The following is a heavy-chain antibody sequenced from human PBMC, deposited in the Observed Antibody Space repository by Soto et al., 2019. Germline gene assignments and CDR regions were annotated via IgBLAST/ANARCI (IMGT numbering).Heavy chain of an antibody. V-gene: IGHV3-11*06. Sequence: GGSLRLSCAASGFTFSDYYMSWIRQAPGKGLDWVSYISSSSSYTNYADSVKGRFTISRDNAKNSLYLQMNSLRAEDTAVYYCARDWQGGVRFLEWLSPGSWFDPWGQGTLVTVSS. J-gene: IGHJ5*02. CDR2: ISSSSSYT. CDR3: ARDWQGGVRFLEWLSPGSWFDP. D-gene: IGHD3-3*01. CDR1: GFTFSDYY.